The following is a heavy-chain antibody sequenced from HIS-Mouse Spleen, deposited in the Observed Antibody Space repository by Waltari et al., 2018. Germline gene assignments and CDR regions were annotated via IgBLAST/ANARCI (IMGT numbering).Heavy chain of an antibody. Sequence: QVQLQESGPGLVKPSQTLSLTCTFSGGSISSGGYYWSWIRQHPGKGLEWIGYIYYSGSTYYHPAHKSRVTISVDTSKNQFSLKLSSVTAADTAVYYCARLDLVYDAFDIWGQGTMVTVSS. CDR1: GGSISSGGYY. J-gene: IGHJ3*02. D-gene: IGHD3-9*01. V-gene: IGHV4-31*03. CDR3: ARLDLVYDAFDI. CDR2: IYYSGST.